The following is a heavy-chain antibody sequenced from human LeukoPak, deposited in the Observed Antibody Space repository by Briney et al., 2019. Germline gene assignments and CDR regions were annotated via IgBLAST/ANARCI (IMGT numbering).Heavy chain of an antibody. J-gene: IGHJ5*02. CDR2: ISWDGGST. V-gene: IGHV3-43D*03. CDR3: AKDPRAGSPSLGFDP. D-gene: IGHD5-24*01. CDR1: GFTFDDYA. Sequence: PGGSLRLSCAASGFTFDDYAMHWVRQAPGKGLEWVSLISWDGGSTYYADSVKGRFTISRDNSKNSLYLQMNSLRAEDTALYYCAKDPRAGSPSLGFDPWGQGTLVTVSS.